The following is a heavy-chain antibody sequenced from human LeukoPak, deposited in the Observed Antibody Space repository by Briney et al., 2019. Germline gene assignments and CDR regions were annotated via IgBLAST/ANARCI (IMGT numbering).Heavy chain of an antibody. CDR1: GFTFSNAW. J-gene: IGHJ6*02. V-gene: IGHV3-15*01. D-gene: IGHD3-16*01. CDR3: TTIGGSYYYYGMDV. CDR2: IKSKTDGGTT. Sequence: GSLRLSCAASGFTFSNAWMSWVRQAPGKGLEWVGRIKSKTDGGTTDYAAPVKGRFTISRDDSKNTLYLQMNSLKTEDTAVYYGTTIGGSYYYYGMDVWGQGTTVTVSS.